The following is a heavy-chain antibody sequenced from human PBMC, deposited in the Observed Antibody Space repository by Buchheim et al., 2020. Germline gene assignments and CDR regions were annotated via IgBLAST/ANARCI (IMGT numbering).Heavy chain of an antibody. CDR1: GYTFTSYY. J-gene: IGHJ4*02. V-gene: IGHV1-46*03. D-gene: IGHD3-22*01. Sequence: QVQLVQSGAEVKKPGASVKVSCKASGYTFTSYYMHWVRQAPGQGLEWMGIINPSGGSTSYAQKFQGRVTMTRDTSTSPVYMELSSLRSEDTAVYYCARVRRPRSYYDSSGYYDYWGQGTL. CDR2: INPSGGST. CDR3: ARVRRPRSYYDSSGYYDY.